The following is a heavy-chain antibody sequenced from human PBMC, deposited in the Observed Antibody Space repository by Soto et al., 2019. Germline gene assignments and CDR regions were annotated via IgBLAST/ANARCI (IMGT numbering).Heavy chain of an antibody. D-gene: IGHD2-15*01. Sequence: SARLSITWAVSGYSISSGYYWGWIRHPPWKWLEWIGSIYHSGGTYYNPSLKSRVTISVDTSKNQCSLKLSSVTAADTAVYYCAKGSYCSGGSCYLYYYYGMDVWGQGTTVTVSS. CDR1: GYSISSGYY. J-gene: IGHJ6*02. CDR3: AKGSYCSGGSCYLYYYYGMDV. V-gene: IGHV4-38-2*01. CDR2: IYHSGGT.